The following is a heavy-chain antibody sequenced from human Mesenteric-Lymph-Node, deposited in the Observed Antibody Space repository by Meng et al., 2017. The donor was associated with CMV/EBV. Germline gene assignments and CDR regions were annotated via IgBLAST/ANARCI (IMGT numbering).Heavy chain of an antibody. V-gene: IGHV3-53*01. CDR2: IYSGGIT. CDR1: EFTVRDSY. J-gene: IGHJ4*02. Sequence: AEFTVRDSYMSWVRQAPGKGLEWVSVIYSGGITYYADSVKGRFTISRDNSKNTIYLQINSLRGGDTAVYYCARGGTMVVTKPFDHWGQGTLVTVSS. CDR3: ARGGTMVVTKPFDH. D-gene: IGHD4/OR15-4a*01.